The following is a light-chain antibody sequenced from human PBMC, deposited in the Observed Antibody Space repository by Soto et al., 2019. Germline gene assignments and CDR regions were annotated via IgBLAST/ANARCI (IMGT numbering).Light chain of an antibody. CDR1: QSVSSSS. CDR3: QQYGGSPRT. Sequence: EIVLTQFPDTLSLSPGERATLSCRASQSVSSSSLAWYQQKRGQAPRLLIHGASSRATGIPERFSGSGSGTDFTLTISRLVPEDFAVYYCQQYGGSPRTFGQGTKVEVK. V-gene: IGKV3-20*01. CDR2: GAS. J-gene: IGKJ1*01.